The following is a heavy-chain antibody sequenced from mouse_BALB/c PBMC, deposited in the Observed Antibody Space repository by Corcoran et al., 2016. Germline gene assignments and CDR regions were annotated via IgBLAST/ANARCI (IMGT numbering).Heavy chain of an antibody. CDR3: ARTGIYAMDY. CDR1: GVDFSRYW. Sequence: EVKLLESGGGLVQPGGSLNLSCAASGVDFSRYWMRWARQAPGKGQEWIGEINPGSRTINYTPSLKDKFINSRDNAKNTLYLKMSKVRSEDTALYYCARTGIYAMDYWGQGTSVTVSS. J-gene: IGHJ4*01. V-gene: IGHV4-2*02. D-gene: IGHD4-1*01. CDR2: INPGSRTI.